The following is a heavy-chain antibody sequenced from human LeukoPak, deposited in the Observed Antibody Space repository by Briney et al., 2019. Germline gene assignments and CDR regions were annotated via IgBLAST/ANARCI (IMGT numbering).Heavy chain of an antibody. J-gene: IGHJ6*03. CDR3: ARLGPGPDYYYMDV. Sequence: PSETLSLTCAVSSYSISSGYYWGWIRQPPGKGLEWIGSIYHSGSTYYNPSLKSRVTISVDTSKSQFSLKLSSVTAADTAVYYCARLGPGPDYYYMDVWGKGTTVTVSS. CDR2: IYHSGST. V-gene: IGHV4-38-2*01. CDR1: SYSISSGYY.